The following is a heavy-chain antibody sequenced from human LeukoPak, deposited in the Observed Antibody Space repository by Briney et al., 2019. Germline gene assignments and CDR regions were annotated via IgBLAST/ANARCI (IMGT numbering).Heavy chain of an antibody. CDR2: IKQDGSEK. Sequence: PGGSLRLSCAASGFTFSSYWMSWVRQAPGKGLEWVANIKQDGSEKYYVDSVKGRFTISRDNAKNSLYLQMNSLRAEDTAVYYCAREVQLWLPNWFDPWDQGTLVTVSS. J-gene: IGHJ5*02. CDR1: GFTFSSYW. CDR3: AREVQLWLPNWFDP. V-gene: IGHV3-7*01. D-gene: IGHD5-18*01.